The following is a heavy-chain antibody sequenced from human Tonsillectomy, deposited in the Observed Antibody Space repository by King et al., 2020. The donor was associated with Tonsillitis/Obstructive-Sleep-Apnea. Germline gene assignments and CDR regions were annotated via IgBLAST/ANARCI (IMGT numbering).Heavy chain of an antibody. V-gene: IGHV2-70*01. CDR2: RDWDDCK. CDR3: ARIPIAKRDYYYMDV. J-gene: IGHJ6*03. CDR1: GVSLSTSGRC. Sequence: TLKESGHALVKPTQTLTLTCTFSGVSLSTSGRCVSWSRQPPGKALEWLALRDWDDCKYYSTSLKTRLTNSKATSKNQVVLTMTNMDPVDTATYYCARIPIAKRDYYYMDVWGKGTTVTVSS. D-gene: IGHD6-13*01.